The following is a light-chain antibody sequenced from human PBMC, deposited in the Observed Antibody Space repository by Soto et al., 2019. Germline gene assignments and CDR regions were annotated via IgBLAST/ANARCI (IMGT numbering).Light chain of an antibody. J-gene: IGLJ1*01. CDR1: SSDVGGYNY. CDR2: DVS. CDR3: SSYRTSNTRQIV. V-gene: IGLV2-14*03. Sequence: QSALTQPASVSGSPGQSITISCTGTSSDVGGYNYVSWYQHHPGKAPNLMIYDVSNRPSGVSNRFSGSKSGNTASLSISGLQPEDEADYYCSSYRTSNTRQIVCGTGTKVTVL.